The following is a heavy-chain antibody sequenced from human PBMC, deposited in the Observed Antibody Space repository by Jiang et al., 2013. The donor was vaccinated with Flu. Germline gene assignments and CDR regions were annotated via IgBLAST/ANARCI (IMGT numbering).Heavy chain of an antibody. Sequence: PGLVNPSETLSLTCTVSGDSSSSHYWSWIRQPPGKALEWIGYIYYSGSTNYNPSLKSRVTMSVDTSKTQFSLKMTSLTAADTAAYYCAIYVRPPYHFPYWGQGALVTVSS. V-gene: IGHV4-59*11. D-gene: IGHD3/OR15-3a*01. CDR2: IYYSGST. CDR1: GDSSSSHY. CDR3: AIYVRPPYHFPY. J-gene: IGHJ4*02.